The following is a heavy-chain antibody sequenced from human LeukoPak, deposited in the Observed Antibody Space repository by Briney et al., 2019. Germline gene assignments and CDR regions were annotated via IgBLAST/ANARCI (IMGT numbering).Heavy chain of an antibody. V-gene: IGHV4-59*01. D-gene: IGHD3-16*01. CDR2: IYYSGST. CDR1: GGSISSYY. Sequence: SETLSLTCTVSGGSISSYYWSWIRQPPGKGLEWIGYIYYSGSTNYNPALKSRVTISVDTSKNQFTLKLSSVTAADTAVYYCARGRYGWLPFDYWGQGTLVTVSS. J-gene: IGHJ4*02. CDR3: ARGRYGWLPFDY.